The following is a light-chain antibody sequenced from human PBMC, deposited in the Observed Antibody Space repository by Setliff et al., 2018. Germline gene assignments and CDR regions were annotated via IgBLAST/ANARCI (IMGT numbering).Light chain of an antibody. J-gene: IGLJ3*02. CDR2: DVT. CDR3: CSYVGSYTRV. Sequence: QSALTQPRSVSGSPGQSVTISCTGASSDFGAYNYVSWYQQYPGKAPKLMIYDVTKRPSGVPDRFSGSKSGNTASLAISGLQAGDEADYHCCSYVGSYTRVFGGGTK. CDR1: SSDFGAYNY. V-gene: IGLV2-11*01.